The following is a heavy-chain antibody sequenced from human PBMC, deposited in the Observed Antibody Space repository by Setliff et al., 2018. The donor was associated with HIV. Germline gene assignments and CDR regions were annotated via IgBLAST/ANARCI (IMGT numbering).Heavy chain of an antibody. CDR1: GGSTSSSSYY. Sequence: SETLSLTCSVSGGSTSSSSYYWAWVRQPPGKGPEWIGSVYYSGSTHYNPSLKSRVTISVDTSKNQFSLKLSSVTAADTAVYYCARCYYNFWSGYPLDYMDVWGKGTTVTVSS. CDR3: ARCYYNFWSGYPLDYMDV. CDR2: VYYSGST. D-gene: IGHD3-3*01. J-gene: IGHJ6*03. V-gene: IGHV4-39*01.